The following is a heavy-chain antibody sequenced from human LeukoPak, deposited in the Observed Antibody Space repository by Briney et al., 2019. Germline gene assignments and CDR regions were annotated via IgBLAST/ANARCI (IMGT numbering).Heavy chain of an antibody. CDR1: GFTFSNAW. J-gene: IGHJ4*02. Sequence: GGSLRLSCAASGFTFSNAWMSWVRQAPGKGLEWVGRIKSKTDGGTTDYAAPVKGRFTISRDDSKNTLYLQMNSLKTEDTAVYYCTTTSRLIVVVTAIDYWGQGTLVTVSS. D-gene: IGHD2-21*02. V-gene: IGHV3-15*01. CDR2: IKSKTDGGTT. CDR3: TTTSRLIVVVTAIDY.